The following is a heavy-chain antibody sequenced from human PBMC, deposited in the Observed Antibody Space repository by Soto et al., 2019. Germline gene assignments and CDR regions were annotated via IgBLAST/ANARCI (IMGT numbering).Heavy chain of an antibody. Sequence: EVLLLESGGGLVQPGRSLRLSCAASGFTFRSYVMSWVRQAPGKGLEWVSGISGTGGTTYYADSVRGRFTISRDNSKNTMYLQMNRLRAEDTAVYYCANDGEYSSSADYLDYWGQGTLVTVSS. J-gene: IGHJ4*02. D-gene: IGHD6-6*01. CDR2: ISGTGGTT. CDR3: ANDGEYSSSADYLDY. V-gene: IGHV3-23*01. CDR1: GFTFRSYV.